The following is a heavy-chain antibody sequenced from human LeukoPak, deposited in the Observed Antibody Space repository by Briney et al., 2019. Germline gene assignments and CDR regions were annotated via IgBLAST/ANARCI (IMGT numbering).Heavy chain of an antibody. Sequence: SQTLSLTRAISGDSVSSDSVAWNWIRQSPSRGLEWLGRTYYRSKWYNDYAVSVKTRITINPDTSKNQFSLQLNSVTPDDTAVYYCTRASETGQGDYWGQGTLVTVSS. CDR3: TRASETGQGDY. CDR1: GDSVSSDSVA. V-gene: IGHV6-1*01. CDR2: TYYRSKWYN. J-gene: IGHJ4*02.